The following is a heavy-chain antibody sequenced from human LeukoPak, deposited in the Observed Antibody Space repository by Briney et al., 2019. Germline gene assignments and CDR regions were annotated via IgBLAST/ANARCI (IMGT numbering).Heavy chain of an antibody. Sequence: PGGSLRLSCVASGFTFTNYAMTWVRQAPGKGLEWVSNISNGGGSTYYADSGKGRFTISRDNSKNTLYLQMNSLRAEDTAVYYCAKESLLLSYWGQGTLVTVSS. D-gene: IGHD2-15*01. J-gene: IGHJ4*02. CDR1: GFTFTNYA. CDR3: AKESLLLSY. CDR2: ISNGGGST. V-gene: IGHV3-23*01.